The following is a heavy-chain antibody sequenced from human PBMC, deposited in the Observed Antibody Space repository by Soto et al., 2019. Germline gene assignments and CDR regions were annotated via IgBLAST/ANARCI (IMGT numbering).Heavy chain of an antibody. CDR1: KFSFSGYW. CDR2: INPHGSRT. J-gene: IGHJ5*02. Sequence: EMQLVESGGELVQPGGSLRLSCAASKFSFSGYWLHWVRQPPGMGLMWVSRINPHGSRTTYADSVKGRFTISSDNAKNKLLMQMNRLRAEDTAVYYGARVASGSYDWFDPWGHGTLVTVSS. D-gene: IGHD1-26*01. CDR3: ARVASGSYDWFDP. V-gene: IGHV3-74*01.